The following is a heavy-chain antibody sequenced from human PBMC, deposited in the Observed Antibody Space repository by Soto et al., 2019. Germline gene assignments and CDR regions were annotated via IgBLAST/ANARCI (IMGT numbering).Heavy chain of an antibody. J-gene: IGHJ6*02. Sequence: QVQLVQSGAEVREPGASVKVSCKASGYTFTNYGISWVRQAPGQGLEWIGWISAYNGKIDYAQKVQGRITMTTDTSTSTAFMELRSLRSDDTAVDYCARETIPQMYYYGTDVWGQGTTVIVSS. D-gene: IGHD3-16*01. V-gene: IGHV1-18*01. CDR1: GYTFTNYG. CDR3: ARETIPQMYYYGTDV. CDR2: ISAYNGKI.